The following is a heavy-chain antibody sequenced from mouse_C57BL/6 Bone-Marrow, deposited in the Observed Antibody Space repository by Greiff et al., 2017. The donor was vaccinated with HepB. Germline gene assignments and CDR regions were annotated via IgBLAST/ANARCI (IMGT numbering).Heavy chain of an antibody. CDR1: GFTFSDYY. V-gene: IGHV5-12*01. CDR2: ISNGGGST. J-gene: IGHJ3*01. Sequence: EVQVVESGGGLVQPRGSLKLSCAASGFTFSDYYMYWVRQTPEKRLEWVAYISNGGGSTYYPDTVKGRFTISRDNAKNTLYLQMSRLKSEDTAMYYCARHYYGSTPFAYWGQGTLVTVSA. D-gene: IGHD1-1*01. CDR3: ARHYYGSTPFAY.